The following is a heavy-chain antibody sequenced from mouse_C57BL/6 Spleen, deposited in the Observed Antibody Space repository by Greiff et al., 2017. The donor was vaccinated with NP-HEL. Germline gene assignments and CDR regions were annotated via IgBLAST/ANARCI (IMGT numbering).Heavy chain of an antibody. CDR2: ISSGGDYI. Sequence: EVQLQESGEGLVKPGGSLKLSCAASGFTFSSYAMSWVRQTPEKRLEWVAYISSGGDYIYYADTVKGRFTISRDNARNTLYLQMSSLKSEDTAMYYCTRIPLYSNYWYFDVWGTGTTVTVSS. CDR3: TRIPLYSNYWYFDV. D-gene: IGHD2-5*01. CDR1: GFTFSSYA. V-gene: IGHV5-9-1*02. J-gene: IGHJ1*03.